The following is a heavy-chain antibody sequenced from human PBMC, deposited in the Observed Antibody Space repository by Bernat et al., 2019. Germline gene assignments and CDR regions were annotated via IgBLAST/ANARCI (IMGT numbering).Heavy chain of an antibody. J-gene: IGHJ5*02. Sequence: QVQLVQSGAEVKKPGASVKVSCKASGYTFTSYYMHWVRQAPGQGLEWMGIINPSGGSTSYAQKFQGRVTMTRDTSTSTLYMELSSLRSEDTAVYYCARSSRWLQSGGWFDPWGQGTLVTVSS. CDR1: GYTFTSYY. D-gene: IGHD5-24*01. CDR3: ARSSRWLQSGGWFDP. V-gene: IGHV1-46*03. CDR2: INPSGGST.